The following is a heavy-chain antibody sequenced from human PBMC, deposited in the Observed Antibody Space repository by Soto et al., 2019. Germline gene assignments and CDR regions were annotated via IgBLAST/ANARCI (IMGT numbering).Heavy chain of an antibody. Sequence: ASVNVSCKASGYTFTTYAMHWVRQAPGQRLEWMGWINVGNGDTKYSQKFQGRVTITRDTSASTAHMELSSLRSEDTAVYYCACDSSGYQDYWGQGTLVTVS. J-gene: IGHJ4*02. CDR3: ACDSSGYQDY. D-gene: IGHD3-22*01. V-gene: IGHV1-3*01. CDR1: GYTFTTYA. CDR2: INVGNGDT.